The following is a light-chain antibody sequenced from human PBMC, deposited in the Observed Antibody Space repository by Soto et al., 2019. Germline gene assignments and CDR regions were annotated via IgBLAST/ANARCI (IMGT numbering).Light chain of an antibody. J-gene: IGKJ1*01. CDR1: QSVSSD. V-gene: IGKV3-15*01. CDR2: GAT. CDR3: QQYNNWPPWT. Sequence: EIVMTQSPATLSVSPGDRATLSCRASQSVSSDLAWYQQKPGQAPRLLIYGATTRATDIPARFSGSGSGTEFTLTISSLQSEDFAVYYRQQYNNWPPWTFGQGTKVE.